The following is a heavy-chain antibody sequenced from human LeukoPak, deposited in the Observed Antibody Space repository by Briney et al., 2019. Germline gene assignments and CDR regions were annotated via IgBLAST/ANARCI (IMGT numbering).Heavy chain of an antibody. D-gene: IGHD1-26*01. J-gene: IGHJ6*02. CDR3: ARGNSGSSYVEDYYGMDV. CDR1: GFIVSSNY. Sequence: GGSLRLSCAASGFIVSSNYMTWVRQAPGKGLEWVSVIYSGGRTYYADSAKGRFTISRDNSKNTLYLHMNSLRAEDTAVYYCARGNSGSSYVEDYYGMDVWGQGTTVTVSS. CDR2: IYSGGRT. V-gene: IGHV3-53*01.